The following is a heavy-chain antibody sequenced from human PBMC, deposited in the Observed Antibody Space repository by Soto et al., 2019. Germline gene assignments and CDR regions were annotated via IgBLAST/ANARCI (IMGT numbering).Heavy chain of an antibody. Sequence: EVQLVESGGGLVKPGGSLRLSCAASGFTFSNAWMSWVRQAPGKGLEWVGRIKSKTDGGTTDYAAPVKGRFTISRDDSKNTLYLQMNSLKTADTAVCYCTTDRGVPAAIRGLDYYYGMDVWGQGTTVTVSS. V-gene: IGHV3-15*01. CDR2: IKSKTDGGTT. CDR3: TTDRGVPAAIRGLDYYYGMDV. CDR1: GFTFSNAW. D-gene: IGHD2-2*02. J-gene: IGHJ6*02.